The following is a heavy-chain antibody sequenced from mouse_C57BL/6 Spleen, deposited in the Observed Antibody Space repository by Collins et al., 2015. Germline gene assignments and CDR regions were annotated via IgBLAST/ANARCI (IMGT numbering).Heavy chain of an antibody. CDR3: ARPAFDY. J-gene: IGHJ2*01. CDR1: GYTFTDYY. Sequence: SGPELVKPGASVKISCKASGYTFTDYYMNWVKQSHGKSLEWIGDINPNNGGTSYNQKFKGKATLTVDKSSSTAYMELRSLTSEDSAVYYCARPAFDYWGQGTTLTVSS. V-gene: IGHV1-26*01. CDR2: INPNNGGT.